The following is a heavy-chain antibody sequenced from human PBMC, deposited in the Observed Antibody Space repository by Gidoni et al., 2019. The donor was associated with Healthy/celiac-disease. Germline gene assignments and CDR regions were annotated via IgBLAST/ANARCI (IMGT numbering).Heavy chain of an antibody. CDR2: IYYSAGT. V-gene: IGHV4-59*01. CDR3: ARGGASNWFDP. Sequence: QVQLQVSGPGLVKPSETLSLTCTVSGGPISSFYWSWNRQTPGKGLEWIGYIYYSAGTNYTPSLKSRVTISVDTSKNQFSLRLGSVAAADTAVYYCARGGASNWFDPWGQGTLVTVSS. CDR1: GGPISSFY. J-gene: IGHJ5*02.